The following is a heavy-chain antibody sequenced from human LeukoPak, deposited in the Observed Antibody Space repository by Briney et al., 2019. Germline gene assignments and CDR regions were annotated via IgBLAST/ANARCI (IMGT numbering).Heavy chain of an antibody. CDR1: GGSISSGDYY. J-gene: IGHJ4*02. V-gene: IGHV4-30-4*08. Sequence: SETLFLTCTVSGGSISSGDYYWSWIRQPPGKGLEWIGYIYYSGSTYYNPSLKSRVTISVDTSKNQFSLKLSSVTAADTAVYYCARVKSYYFDYWGQGTLVTVSS. CDR2: IYYSGST. CDR3: ARVKSYYFDY. D-gene: IGHD4-23*01.